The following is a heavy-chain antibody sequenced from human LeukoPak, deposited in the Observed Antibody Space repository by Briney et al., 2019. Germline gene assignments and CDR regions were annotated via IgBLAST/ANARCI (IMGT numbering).Heavy chain of an antibody. J-gene: IGHJ6*03. D-gene: IGHD2-15*01. Sequence: ASVKVSCKASGYTFTSYDINWVRQATGQGLEWMGWMNPNSGNTGYAQKFQGRVTMTRNTSISTAYMELSSLRSEDTAVYYCARGWVYCSGGSCYYYYYYMGVWGKGTTVTVSS. CDR2: MNPNSGNT. CDR3: ARGWVYCSGGSCYYYYYYMGV. CDR1: GYTFTSYD. V-gene: IGHV1-8*01.